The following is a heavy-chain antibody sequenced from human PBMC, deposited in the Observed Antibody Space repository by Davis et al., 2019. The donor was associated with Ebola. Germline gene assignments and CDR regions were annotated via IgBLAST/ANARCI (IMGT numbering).Heavy chain of an antibody. Sequence: SETLSLTCTVSGGSISSYYWSWIRQPPGKGLEWIGYIYYSGSTNYNPSLKSRVTISVVTSKNQFPLKLSSVTAADTAVYYCARHGREGSSGRYYYYYGMDVWGQGTTVTVSS. D-gene: IGHD6-19*01. CDR3: ARHGREGSSGRYYYYYGMDV. CDR2: IYYSGST. J-gene: IGHJ6*02. V-gene: IGHV4-59*08. CDR1: GGSISSYY.